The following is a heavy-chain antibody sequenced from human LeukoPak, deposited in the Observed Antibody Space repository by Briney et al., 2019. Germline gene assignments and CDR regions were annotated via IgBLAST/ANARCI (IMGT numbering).Heavy chain of an antibody. CDR3: AKRAKRYFAGDAFDI. CDR2: INGDGSTT. V-gene: IGHV3-74*03. D-gene: IGHD3-9*01. J-gene: IGHJ3*02. CDR1: GFTFSTYW. Sequence: GGSLRLSCTASGFTFSTYWINWVRQSPGKGLVWVALINGDGSTTTHADSVKGRFTISRDNSKNTLYLQMNSLRAKDTAVYYCAKRAKRYFAGDAFDIWGQGTMVTVSS.